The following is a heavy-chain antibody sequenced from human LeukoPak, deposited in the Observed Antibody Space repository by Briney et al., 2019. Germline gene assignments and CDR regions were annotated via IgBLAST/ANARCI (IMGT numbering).Heavy chain of an antibody. D-gene: IGHD2-8*02. CDR1: GFTFSSYW. CDR3: AKDGSWSCTD. CDR2: IKQDGSEK. Sequence: PGGSLRLSCAASGFTFSSYWMSWVRQAPGKGLEWVANIKQDGSEKYYVDSVKGRFTISRDNSKKTLYLQMNNLRADDTAVYYCAKDGSWSCTDWGQGALVTVSS. V-gene: IGHV3-7*01. J-gene: IGHJ4*02.